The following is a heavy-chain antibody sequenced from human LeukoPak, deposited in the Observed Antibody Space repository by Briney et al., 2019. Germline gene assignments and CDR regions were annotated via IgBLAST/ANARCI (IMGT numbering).Heavy chain of an antibody. CDR1: GGSFSGYY. Sequence: SQTLSLTCAVYGGSFSGYYWSWIRQPPGKGLEWIGEINHSGSTNYNPSLKSRVTISVDTSKNQFSLKLSSVTAADTAVYYCARDHHYYDRSGHDYWGQGTLVTVSS. CDR3: ARDHHYYDRSGHDY. V-gene: IGHV4-34*01. CDR2: INHSGST. D-gene: IGHD3-22*01. J-gene: IGHJ4*02.